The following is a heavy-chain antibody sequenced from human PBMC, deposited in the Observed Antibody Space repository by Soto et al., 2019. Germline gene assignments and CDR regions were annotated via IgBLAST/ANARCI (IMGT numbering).Heavy chain of an antibody. Sequence: SETLSLTCTVSGGSISSGDYYWSWIRQPPGKGLEWIGYIYYSGSTYYNPSLKSRVTISVDTSKNQFSLKLSSVTAADTAVYYCARYLIEDTYYYYGMDVWGQGTTVTVSS. CDR3: ARYLIEDTYYYYGMDV. D-gene: IGHD2-15*01. V-gene: IGHV4-30-4*01. CDR2: IYYSGST. J-gene: IGHJ6*02. CDR1: GGSISSGDYY.